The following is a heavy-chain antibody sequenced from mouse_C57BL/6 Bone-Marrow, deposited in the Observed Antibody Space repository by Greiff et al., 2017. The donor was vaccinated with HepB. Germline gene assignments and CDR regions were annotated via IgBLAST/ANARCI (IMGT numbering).Heavy chain of an antibody. CDR1: GYAFSSSW. Sequence: QVQLQQSGPELVKPGASVKISCKASGYAFSSSWMNWVKQRPGKGLEWIGRIYPGDGDTNYNGKFKGKATLTADKSSSTAYMQLSSLTSEDSAVYFCASLLRFDYWYFDVWGTGTTVTVSS. D-gene: IGHD1-2*01. J-gene: IGHJ1*03. V-gene: IGHV1-82*01. CDR2: IYPGDGDT. CDR3: ASLLRFDYWYFDV.